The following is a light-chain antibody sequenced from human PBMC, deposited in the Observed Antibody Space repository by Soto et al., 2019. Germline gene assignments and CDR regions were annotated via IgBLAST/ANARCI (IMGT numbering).Light chain of an antibody. CDR1: QSISSY. CDR3: QQSYYTPPA. J-gene: IGKJ1*01. CDR2: AAS. Sequence: DIQMTQSPSSLSASVGDRVTITCRASQSISSYLNWYQQKPGKAPKLLIYAASSLHSGAPSRFSGSGSGTDFTLTISTLQPEDFATYYCQQSYYTPPAFGQGTKVEIK. V-gene: IGKV1-39*01.